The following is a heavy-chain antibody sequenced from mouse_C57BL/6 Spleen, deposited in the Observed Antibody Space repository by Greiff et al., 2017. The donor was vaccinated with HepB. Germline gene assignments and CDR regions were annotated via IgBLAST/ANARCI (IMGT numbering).Heavy chain of an antibody. V-gene: IGHV5-9-1*02. Sequence: EVQGVESGEGLVKPGGSLKLSCAASGFTFSSYAMSWVRQTPEKRLEWVAYISSGGDYIYYADTVKGRFTISRDNARNTLYLQMSSLKSEDTAMYYCTREKTAHATFAYWGQGTLVTVSA. D-gene: IGHD3-2*02. CDR1: GFTFSSYA. J-gene: IGHJ3*01. CDR3: TREKTAHATFAY. CDR2: ISSGGDYI.